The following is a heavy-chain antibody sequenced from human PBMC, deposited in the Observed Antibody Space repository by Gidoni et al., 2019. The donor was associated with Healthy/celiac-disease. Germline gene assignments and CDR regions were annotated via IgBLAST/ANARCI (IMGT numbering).Heavy chain of an antibody. CDR1: GYTFTGYY. V-gene: IGHV1-2*02. CDR3: ARDLPDLAFSSDSYSSGWHG. CDR2: INPNSGGT. Sequence: QVQLVQSGAEVKKPGASVKVSCKASGYTFTGYYMHWVRQAPGQGLEWMGWINPNSGGTNYAQKFQGRVTMTRDTSISTAYMELSRLRSDDTAVYYCARDLPDLAFSSDSYSSGWHGWGQGTLVTVSS. D-gene: IGHD6-19*01. J-gene: IGHJ4*02.